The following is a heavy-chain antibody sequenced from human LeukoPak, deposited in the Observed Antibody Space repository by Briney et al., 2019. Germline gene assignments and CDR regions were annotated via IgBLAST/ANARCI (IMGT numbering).Heavy chain of an antibody. CDR1: GFTFSSYA. CDR3: TASDHLYCSSSSCHFDY. Sequence: QPGGSLRLSCAASGFTFSSYAMSWVRQAPGKGLEWVSAISGSGGSTYYADSVKGRFTISRDNSKNTLYLQMNSLKTEDTAVYYCTASDHLYCSSSSCHFDYWGQGTLVTVAS. CDR2: ISGSGGST. D-gene: IGHD2-2*01. J-gene: IGHJ4*02. V-gene: IGHV3-23*01.